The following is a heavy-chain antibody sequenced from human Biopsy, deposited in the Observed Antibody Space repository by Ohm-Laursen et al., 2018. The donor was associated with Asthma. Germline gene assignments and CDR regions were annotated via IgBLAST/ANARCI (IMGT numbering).Heavy chain of an antibody. CDR2: HDHEEGGT. CDR1: GYSLTDLS. CDR3: ASDFPKDYVRYNFQF. D-gene: IGHD4-17*01. V-gene: IGHV1-24*01. J-gene: IGHJ4*02. Sequence: SVKVSRKISGYSLTDLSMHWVRQAPGQGLEWMGGHDHEEGGTVNAWRFQGRVTMTEDTSTDTAYMELSSLSSDDTAVYCCASDFPKDYVRYNFQFWGQGTLVTVSS.